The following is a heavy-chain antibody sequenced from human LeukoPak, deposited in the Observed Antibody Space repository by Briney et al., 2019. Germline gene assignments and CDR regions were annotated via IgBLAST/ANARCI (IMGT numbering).Heavy chain of an antibody. CDR3: AKDDWGFSWYFDL. V-gene: IGHV3-23*01. D-gene: IGHD7-27*01. J-gene: IGHJ2*01. CDR1: GFTFSSYA. Sequence: PGGSLRLSCAASGFTFSSYAMSWVRQAPGKGLEWVSAISGSGGSTYYADSVKGRFTFSRDNSKNTLYLQMNSLRAEDTAVYYCAKDDWGFSWYFDLWGRGTLVTVSS. CDR2: ISGSGGST.